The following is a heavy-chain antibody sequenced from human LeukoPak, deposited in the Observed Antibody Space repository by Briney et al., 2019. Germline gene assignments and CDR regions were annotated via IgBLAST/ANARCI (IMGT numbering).Heavy chain of an antibody. CDR2: IKQDGSEK. CDR1: GFTFSSYW. D-gene: IGHD3-3*01. V-gene: IGHV3-7*01. CDR3: ARRHYDFWSGLFYFDY. Sequence: SGGSLRLSCAASGFTFSSYWMSWVRQAPGKGLEWVANIKQDGSEKYYVDSVKGRFTISRDNAKNSLYLQMNSLRAEDTAVYYCARRHYDFWSGLFYFDYWGQGTLVTVSS. J-gene: IGHJ4*02.